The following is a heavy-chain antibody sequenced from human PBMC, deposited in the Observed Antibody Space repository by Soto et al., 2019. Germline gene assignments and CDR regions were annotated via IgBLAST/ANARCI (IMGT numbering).Heavy chain of an antibody. D-gene: IGHD6-19*01. CDR3: AKENRGWFRSLGY. CDR1: GFTFSSYG. V-gene: IGHV3-30*18. J-gene: IGHJ4*02. Sequence: GGSLRLSCAASGFTFSSYGMHWVRQAPGKGLEWVAVISYDGSNKYYADSVKGRFTISRDNSKNTLYLQMNSLRAEDTAVYYCAKENRGWFRSLGYWGQGTLVTVSS. CDR2: ISYDGSNK.